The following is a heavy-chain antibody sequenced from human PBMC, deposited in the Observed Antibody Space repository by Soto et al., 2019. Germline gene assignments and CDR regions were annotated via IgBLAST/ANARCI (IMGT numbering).Heavy chain of an antibody. V-gene: IGHV3-23*01. CDR3: AKVGKRVAFITILFSPGWFDP. J-gene: IGHJ5*02. D-gene: IGHD3-3*01. CDR2: ISGSGGST. CDR1: GFTFSSYA. Sequence: PGGSLRLSCAASGFTFSSYAMSWVRQAPGKGLEWVSAISGSGGSTYYADSVKGRFTISRDNSKNTLYLQMNSLRAEDTAVYYCAKVGKRVAFITILFSPGWFDPWGQGTLVTVSS.